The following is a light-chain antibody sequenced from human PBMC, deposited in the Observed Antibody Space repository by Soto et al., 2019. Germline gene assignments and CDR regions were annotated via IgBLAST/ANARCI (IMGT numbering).Light chain of an antibody. CDR1: QTISKY. CDR2: TAS. Sequence: DNQMTQSPSYLSTSVGNSVTITCGASQTISKYLHWYQQKPGKAPKLLIYTASSLQSGVPSRFSGTGSGTEFTLTISSLQPEDFATYYCQQLNSYPLTFGGGTKVDIK. CDR3: QQLNSYPLT. V-gene: IGKV1-17*01. J-gene: IGKJ4*01.